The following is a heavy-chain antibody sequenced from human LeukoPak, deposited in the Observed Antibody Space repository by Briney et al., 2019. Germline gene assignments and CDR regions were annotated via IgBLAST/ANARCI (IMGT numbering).Heavy chain of an antibody. CDR1: GGSFSGYY. CDR2: INHSGST. J-gene: IGHJ5*02. V-gene: IGHV4-34*01. CDR3: ARGGVVVPAATEVGNWFDP. Sequence: SETLSLTCAVYGGSFSGYYWSWIRQPPGKGLEWIGEINHSGSTNYNPSLKSRVTISVDTSKIQFSLKLSSVTAADTAVYYCARGGVVVPAATEVGNWFDPWGQGTLVTVSS. D-gene: IGHD2-2*01.